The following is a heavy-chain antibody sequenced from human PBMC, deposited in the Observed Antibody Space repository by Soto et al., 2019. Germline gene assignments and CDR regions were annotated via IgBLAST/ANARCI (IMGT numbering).Heavy chain of an antibody. CDR3: ARYKSNYYYGMDV. Sequence: SETLSLTCTVSGGSISSYYWSWVRQPPGKGLEWIGYIYYSGITNYNPSLKSRVTISVDTSKNQFSLKLSSVTAADTAVYYCARYKSNYYYGMDVWGQGTTVTVS. V-gene: IGHV4-59*01. CDR2: IYYSGIT. J-gene: IGHJ6*02. CDR1: GGSISSYY. D-gene: IGHD1-20*01.